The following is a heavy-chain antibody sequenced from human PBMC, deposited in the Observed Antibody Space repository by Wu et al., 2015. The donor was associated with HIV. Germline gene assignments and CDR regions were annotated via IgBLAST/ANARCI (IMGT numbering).Heavy chain of an antibody. J-gene: IGHJ3*02. CDR3: ARPREYSNYGDDAFDI. V-gene: IGHV1-69*13. CDR2: LIPMYGTA. CDR1: GATFTSYA. Sequence: QVQLLQSGAEVKNPGSSVRVSCKASGATFTSYALSWVRQAPGQGLEWMGRLIPMYGTANYAQKFQGRVTITADESTSTAYMDVSSLRSDDTAVYYCARPREYSNYGDDAFDIWGQGTLVTVSS. D-gene: IGHD4-11*01.